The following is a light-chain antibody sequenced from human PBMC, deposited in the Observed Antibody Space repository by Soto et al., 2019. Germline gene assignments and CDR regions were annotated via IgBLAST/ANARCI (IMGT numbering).Light chain of an antibody. J-gene: IGKJ4*01. Sequence: EIVLTQSPATLSLSPGERATLSCRASQSVSSYLAWYQQNPGQAPRLLIYDASNRATGIPARFSGSGSGTDFTLTISSLEPEDFAVYYFQQRSNWLTFGGGTNVE. CDR1: QSVSSY. CDR3: QQRSNWLT. V-gene: IGKV3-11*01. CDR2: DAS.